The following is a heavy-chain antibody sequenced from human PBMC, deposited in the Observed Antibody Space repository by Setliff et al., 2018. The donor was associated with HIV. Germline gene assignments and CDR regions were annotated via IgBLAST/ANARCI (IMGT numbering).Heavy chain of an antibody. CDR3: AKRTFGSGRLDP. D-gene: IGHD3-16*01. Sequence: TSETLSLTCTVSGGSISSGSHYWSWIRQPAGKGLEWIGLIYTSGRTNYNPSLKSRVTISVDRSKNQFSLNLSSVTAADTAVHYCAKRTFGSGRLDPWGQGTLVTVSS. V-gene: IGHV4-61*02. CDR1: GGSISSGSHY. CDR2: IYTSGRT. J-gene: IGHJ5*02.